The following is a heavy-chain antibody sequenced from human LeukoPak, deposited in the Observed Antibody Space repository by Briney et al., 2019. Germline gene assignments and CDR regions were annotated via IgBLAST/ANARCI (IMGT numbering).Heavy chain of an antibody. CDR1: GGSFSGFY. V-gene: IGHV4-34*01. Sequence: PSETLSLTCAVYGGSFSGFYWSWIRQPPGKGLEWIGEINRSGSTYYNPSLKSRVTISVGTSKNQFSLKLTSVTAADTAVYYCATLGEYYDSSGYYYNWGQGTLVTVSS. CDR2: INRSGST. J-gene: IGHJ4*02. CDR3: ATLGEYYDSSGYYYN. D-gene: IGHD3-22*01.